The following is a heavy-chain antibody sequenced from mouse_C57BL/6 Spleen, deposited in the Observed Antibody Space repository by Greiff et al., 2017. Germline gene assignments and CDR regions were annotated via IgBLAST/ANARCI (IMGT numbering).Heavy chain of an antibody. CDR1: GYTFTDYY. Sequence: VQLQQSGPVLVKPGASVKMSCKASGYTFTDYYMNWVKQSHGKSLEWIGVINPYNGGTSYNQKFKGKATLTVDKSSSTAYMELNSLTSEDSAVYYCASYDSPFAYWGQGTLVTVSA. CDR3: ASYDSPFAY. V-gene: IGHV1-19*01. D-gene: IGHD2-4*01. CDR2: INPYNGGT. J-gene: IGHJ3*01.